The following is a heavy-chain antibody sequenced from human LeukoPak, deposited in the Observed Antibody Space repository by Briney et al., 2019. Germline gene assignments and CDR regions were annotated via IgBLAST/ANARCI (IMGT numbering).Heavy chain of an antibody. CDR2: MNPNSGNT. J-gene: IGHJ4*02. V-gene: IGHV1-8*02. CDR3: ARKGVSSHYLDY. CDR1: GYTFSNYD. Sequence: GASVKVSCKASGYTFSNYDINWVRQATGQGLEWMGWMNPNSGNTGYAQKVQGRVTMTRNTSINTAYLELSSLTSEDTAVYYCARKGVSSHYLDYWGQGTLVIVSS. D-gene: IGHD6-6*01.